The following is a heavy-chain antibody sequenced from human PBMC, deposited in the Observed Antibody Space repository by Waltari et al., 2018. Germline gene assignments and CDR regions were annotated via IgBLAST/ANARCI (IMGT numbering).Heavy chain of an antibody. CDR2: INHSGST. J-gene: IGHJ4*02. D-gene: IGHD3-22*01. CDR1: GGSFSGYY. CDR3: ARGGNPPRDSSGYGGYYFDY. Sequence: QVQLQQWGAGLLKPSETLSLTCAVYGGSFSGYYWRWIRQPPGKGLEWIGEINHSGSTNYNPSLKSRVTISVDTSKNQFSLKLSSVTAADTAVYYCARGGNPPRDSSGYGGYYFDYWGQGTLVTVSS. V-gene: IGHV4-34*01.